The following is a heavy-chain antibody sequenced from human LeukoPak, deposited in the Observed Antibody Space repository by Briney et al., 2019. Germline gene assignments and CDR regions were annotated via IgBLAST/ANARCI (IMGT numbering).Heavy chain of an antibody. Sequence: GGSLRLSCAATGFTFNHYGMHWVRQAPGKGLEWAAVIWSDGTNTYYTDSVKGRFTISRVDSEKTVYLQMKNLRPDDTGVYYCARDAQRGFDYSNSLQYWGQGTPVTVST. CDR1: GFTFNHYG. V-gene: IGHV3-33*01. D-gene: IGHD4-11*01. CDR2: IWSDGTNT. CDR3: ARDAQRGFDYSNSLQY. J-gene: IGHJ4*02.